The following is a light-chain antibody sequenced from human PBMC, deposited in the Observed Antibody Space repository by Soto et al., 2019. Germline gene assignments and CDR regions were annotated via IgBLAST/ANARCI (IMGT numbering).Light chain of an antibody. V-gene: IGKV3-20*01. CDR2: GAS. CDR3: QQFGSSPRT. CDR1: QSVSSTY. Sequence: VLTQSPGTLSFSPGERATLSCIASQSVSSTYLAWYQLKPGQAPRLLIYGASSGATGIPDRFSGSGSGTDFTLTISRLEPEDFAVYYCQQFGSSPRTVGQGTQVDI. J-gene: IGKJ1*01.